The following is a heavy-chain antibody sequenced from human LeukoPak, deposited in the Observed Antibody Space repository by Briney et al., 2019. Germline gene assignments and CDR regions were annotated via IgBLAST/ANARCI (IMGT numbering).Heavy chain of an antibody. CDR2: ISPSGSSI. Sequence: GGSLRLSCAVSGLTFSDYYMSWTRQAPGKGPELVSYISPSGSSIFYVDSVKGRFTISRDNAKNSLYLQMNSLRAEDTALYYCAKGQSTMVDCWGQGTLVTVSS. CDR1: GLTFSDYY. V-gene: IGHV3-11*01. D-gene: IGHD5/OR15-5a*01. CDR3: AKGQSTMVDC. J-gene: IGHJ4*02.